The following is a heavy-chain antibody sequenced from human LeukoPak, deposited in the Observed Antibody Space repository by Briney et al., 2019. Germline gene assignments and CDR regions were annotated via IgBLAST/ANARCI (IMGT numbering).Heavy chain of an antibody. V-gene: IGHV3-74*01. D-gene: IGHD4-17*01. CDR2: INSDGSST. Sequence: GGSLRLSCAASGFTFSSYWMHWVRQAPGKGPVWVSRINSDGSSTSYADSVKGRFTISRDNAKNTLYLQMNSLRAEDTAVYYCARDRAYGDYLDYWGQGTLVTVSS. J-gene: IGHJ4*02. CDR1: GFTFSSYW. CDR3: ARDRAYGDYLDY.